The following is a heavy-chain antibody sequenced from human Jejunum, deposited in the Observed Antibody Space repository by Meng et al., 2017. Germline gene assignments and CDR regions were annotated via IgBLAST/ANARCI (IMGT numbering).Heavy chain of an antibody. CDR2: IKSKPNGGTT. CDR1: GFTFTNAW. CDR3: GRAWSLDL. J-gene: IGHJ2*01. V-gene: IGHV3-15*01. Sequence: EVQVWDSWGGLVKPGGSLGLSCAGSGFTFTNAWMNWVRQAPGKGLEWVGRIKSKPNGGTTDYAAPFKGRFTISRDDSKQTVYLEMNSLKTDDTAVYYCGRAWSLDLWGRGTLVTASS.